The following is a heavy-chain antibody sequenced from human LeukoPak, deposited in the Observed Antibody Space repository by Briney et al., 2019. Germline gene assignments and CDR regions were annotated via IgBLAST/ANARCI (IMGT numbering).Heavy chain of an antibody. V-gene: IGHV3-21*01. D-gene: IGHD5-12*01. J-gene: IGHJ5*02. CDR3: SRDRLGGLDL. CDR1: GFDFSTYA. Sequence: NPGGSLRLSCAASGFDFSTYAINWVRQAPGKGLEWVSSISTMSNYIFYGDSVKGRFTIPRDNAKNSVYLQMNSLRPEDTAVYYCSRDRLGGLDLWGQGTLVTVSS. CDR2: ISTMSNYI.